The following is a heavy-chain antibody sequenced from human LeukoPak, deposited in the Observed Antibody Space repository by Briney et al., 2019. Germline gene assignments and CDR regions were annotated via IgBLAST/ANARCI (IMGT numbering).Heavy chain of an antibody. CDR3: AKVRSKFNLNRNYYGMDV. J-gene: IGHJ6*02. D-gene: IGHD4-17*01. CDR2: ISYDGSNK. CDR1: GFTFSSYG. V-gene: IGHV3-30*18. Sequence: GGSLRLSCAASGFTFSSYGMHWVRQAPGKGLEWVAVISYDGSNKYYADSVKGRFTISRDNSKNTLYLQMNSLRAEDTAVYYCAKVRSKFNLNRNYYGMDVWGQGTMVTVSS.